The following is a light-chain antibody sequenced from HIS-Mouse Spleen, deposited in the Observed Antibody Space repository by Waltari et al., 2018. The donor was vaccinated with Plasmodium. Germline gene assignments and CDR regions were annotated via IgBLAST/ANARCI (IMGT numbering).Light chain of an antibody. CDR1: QSVSSN. CDR3: QQYNNWSFT. V-gene: IGKV3-15*01. CDR2: GAS. Sequence: ELVMTQSPATLSVSPGERATLSCRASQSVSSNLAWYQQKPGQAHRLLIYGASTRATGIPARFSGSGSGTEFTLTISSLQSEDFAVYYCQQYNNWSFTFGPGTKVDIK. J-gene: IGKJ3*01.